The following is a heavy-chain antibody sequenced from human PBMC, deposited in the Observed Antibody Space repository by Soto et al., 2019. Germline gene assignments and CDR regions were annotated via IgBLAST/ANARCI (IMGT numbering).Heavy chain of an antibody. D-gene: IGHD6-13*01. CDR1: GGTLSSYA. CDR2: IIPIFGTA. J-gene: IGHJ6*02. Sequence: QVQLVQSGAEVKKPGSSVKVSCKASGGTLSSYAIRWVRQAPGQGLEWIGGIIPIFGTANYAQKFQGRVTITADESTSTAYMELSSLRSEDTAVYYCARSPTQQLDYYYYYGMDVWGQGTTVTVSS. V-gene: IGHV1-69*01. CDR3: ARSPTQQLDYYYYYGMDV.